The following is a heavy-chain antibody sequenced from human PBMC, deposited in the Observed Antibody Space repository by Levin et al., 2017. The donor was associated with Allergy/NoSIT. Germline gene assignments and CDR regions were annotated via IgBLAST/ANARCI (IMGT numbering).Heavy chain of an antibody. D-gene: IGHD3-22*01. V-gene: IGHV3-23*01. Sequence: GESLKISCAASGFTFSSYAMTWVRQAPGKGLEWVSAISGSGGSIYYADSVKGRFTISRDNSKNTLFLQMNSLRAEDTAVYYCARGYDTSAHGGYFQHWGQGTLVTVSS. J-gene: IGHJ1*01. CDR1: GFTFSSYA. CDR3: ARGYDTSAHGGYFQH. CDR2: ISGSGGSI.